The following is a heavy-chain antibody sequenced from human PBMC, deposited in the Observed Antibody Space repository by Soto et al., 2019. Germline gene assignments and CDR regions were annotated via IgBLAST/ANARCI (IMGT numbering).Heavy chain of an antibody. CDR1: GFTFSSYA. J-gene: IGHJ4*02. Sequence: LRLSCAASGFTFSSYAMSWVRQAPGKGLEWVSAISGSGGSTYYADSVKGRFTISRDNSKNTLFLQMNSLRAEDTAVYYCAKDPQLWFRYYFDNWGQGALVTVSS. CDR3: AKDPQLWFRYYFDN. V-gene: IGHV3-23*01. D-gene: IGHD5-18*01. CDR2: ISGSGGST.